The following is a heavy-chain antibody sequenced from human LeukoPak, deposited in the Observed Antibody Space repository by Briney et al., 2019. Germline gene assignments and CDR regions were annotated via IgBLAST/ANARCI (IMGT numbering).Heavy chain of an antibody. V-gene: IGHV3-21*01. CDR3: ARDGSYYDSSDYSRFDY. CDR2: ISSSSSYI. Sequence: GGSLRLSCAASGFTFSSYSMNWVRQAPGKGLEWVSSISSSSSYIYYADSVKGRFTISRDNSKNTLYLQMNSLRAEDTAVYYCARDGSYYDSSDYSRFDYWGQGTLVTVSS. J-gene: IGHJ4*02. CDR1: GFTFSSYS. D-gene: IGHD3-22*01.